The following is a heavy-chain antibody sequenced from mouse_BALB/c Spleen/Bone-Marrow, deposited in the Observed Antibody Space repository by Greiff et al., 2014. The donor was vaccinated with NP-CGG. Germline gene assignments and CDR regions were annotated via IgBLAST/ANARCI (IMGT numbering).Heavy chain of an antibody. CDR3: TRGSSYFDY. V-gene: IGHV5-4*02. D-gene: IGHD1-1*01. CDR2: ISDGGSYT. CDR1: GVTFSDYY. Sequence: EVQLVESGGGLVKPGGSLKLSCAASGVTFSDYYMYWVRQTPEKRLEWVATISDGGSYTYYPDSVKGRFTISRDNAKNNLYLQMSSLKSEDTAMYYCTRGSSYFDYWGQGTTLTVSS. J-gene: IGHJ2*01.